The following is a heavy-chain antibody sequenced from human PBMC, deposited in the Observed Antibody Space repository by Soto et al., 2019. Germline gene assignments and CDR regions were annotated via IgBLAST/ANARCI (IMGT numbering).Heavy chain of an antibody. CDR2: ISSSSSTI. CDR3: AGGVAYYYGMDV. J-gene: IGHJ6*02. D-gene: IGHD3-16*01. CDR1: GFTFSSYA. V-gene: IGHV3-48*02. Sequence: LRLSCAASGFTFSSYAMSWVRQAPGKGLEWVSYISSSSSTIYYADSVKGRFTISRDNAKNSLYLQMNSLRDEDTAVYYCAGGVAYYYGMDVWGQGTTVTVSS.